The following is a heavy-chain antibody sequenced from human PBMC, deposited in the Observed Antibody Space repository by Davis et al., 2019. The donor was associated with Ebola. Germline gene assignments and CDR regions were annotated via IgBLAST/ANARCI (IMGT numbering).Heavy chain of an antibody. J-gene: IGHJ4*02. CDR2: IYYSGST. V-gene: IGHV4-39*07. D-gene: IGHD6-19*01. CDR1: GGSISSSSYY. Sequence: MPSETLSLTCTVSGGSISSSSYYWGWIRQPPGKGLEWIGSIYYSGSTNYNPSLKSRVTISVDTSKNQFSLKLSSVTAADTAVYYCARGPYSSGWSEFDYWGQGTLVTVSS. CDR3: ARGPYSSGWSEFDY.